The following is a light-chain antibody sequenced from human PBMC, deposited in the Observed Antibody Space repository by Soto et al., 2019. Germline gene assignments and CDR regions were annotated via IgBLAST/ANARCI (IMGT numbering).Light chain of an antibody. J-gene: IGKJ3*01. CDR1: QSVSSSY. Sequence: EIVLTQSPGTLSLSPGERATLSCRASQSVSSSYLAWYRQRPGQAPRLLIYGASIRATGIPDRFSGSGSGTDFPLTISRLEPEDFAVYYCQQYGSSPSFGPGTTVDIK. V-gene: IGKV3-20*01. CDR3: QQYGSSPS. CDR2: GAS.